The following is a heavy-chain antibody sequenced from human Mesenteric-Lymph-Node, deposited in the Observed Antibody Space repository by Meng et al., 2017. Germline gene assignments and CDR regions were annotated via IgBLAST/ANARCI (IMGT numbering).Heavy chain of an antibody. CDR3: ARVGQWLPIDY. V-gene: IGHV4-4*02. Sequence: RRRGPGPGLGKPSGTRSLTCAVSGGSISSSNWWSWVRQPPGKGLEWIGEIYHSGSTNYNPSLKSRVTISVDKSKNQFSLNLSSVTAADTAVYYCARVGQWLPIDYWGQGTLVTVSS. J-gene: IGHJ4*02. D-gene: IGHD6-19*01. CDR2: IYHSGST. CDR1: GGSISSSNW.